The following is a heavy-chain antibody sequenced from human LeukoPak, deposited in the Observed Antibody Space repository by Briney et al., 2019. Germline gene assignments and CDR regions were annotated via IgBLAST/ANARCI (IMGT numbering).Heavy chain of an antibody. Sequence: PSETLSLTCAVYGGSFSGYYWSWIRQPPGKGLEWIGEINHSGSTTYNPSLKSRVTISVDTSKKQFSLKLSSVTAADTAVYYCARGGTMVRGVITFDYWGQGTLVTVSS. V-gene: IGHV4-34*01. J-gene: IGHJ4*02. CDR2: INHSGST. D-gene: IGHD3-10*01. CDR1: GGSFSGYY. CDR3: ARGGTMVRGVITFDY.